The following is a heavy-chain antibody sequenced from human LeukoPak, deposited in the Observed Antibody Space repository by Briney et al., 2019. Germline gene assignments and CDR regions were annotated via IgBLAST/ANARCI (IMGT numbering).Heavy chain of an antibody. V-gene: IGHV3-53*01. CDR1: GFTFSDNY. CDR3: ARIEWERLGRAFDI. J-gene: IGHJ3*02. D-gene: IGHD1-26*01. Sequence: PGGSLRLSCAASGFTFSDNYMTWVRQAPGKGLEWVSSIYSVGATHYAESVKGRFTISRDNSKNTLYLRMNSLRAEDMAVYYCARIEWERLGRAFDIWGQGTMVTVSS. CDR2: IYSVGAT.